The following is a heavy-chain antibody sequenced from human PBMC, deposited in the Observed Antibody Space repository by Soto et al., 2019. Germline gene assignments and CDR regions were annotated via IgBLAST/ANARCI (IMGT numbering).Heavy chain of an antibody. CDR1: EFTFSSYW. J-gene: IGHJ6*02. CDR2: LNEDGSFT. V-gene: IGHV3-74*01. CDR3: GRDLSGRADV. Sequence: EVQLVESGGGLVRPGGSLRLSCVASEFTFSSYWMHWVRQVSGKGLVWVSRLNEDGSFTSYADSVKGRFTIFRDNAKKTLYLEMNSLRAEDSAVYYCGRDLSGRADVWGQGTTITVS. D-gene: IGHD3-10*01.